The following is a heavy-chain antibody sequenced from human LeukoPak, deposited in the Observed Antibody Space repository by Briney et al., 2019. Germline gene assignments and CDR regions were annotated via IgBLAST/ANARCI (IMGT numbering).Heavy chain of an antibody. CDR3: ARDRQIVVVPAAIFWFDP. D-gene: IGHD2-2*02. J-gene: IGHJ5*02. CDR1: GFTFSSYA. CDR2: ISYDGSNK. V-gene: IGHV3-30*04. Sequence: GRSLRLSCAASGFTFSSYAMHWVRQAPGKGLEWVAVISYDGSNKYYADSVKGRFTISRDNSKNTLYLQMNSLRAEGTAVYYCARDRQIVVVPAAIFWFDPWGQGTLVTVSS.